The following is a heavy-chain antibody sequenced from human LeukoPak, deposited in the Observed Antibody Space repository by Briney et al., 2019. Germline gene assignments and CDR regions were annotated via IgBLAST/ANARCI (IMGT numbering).Heavy chain of an antibody. CDR1: GFTFSRHA. CDR3: AKGPYSGYSTYFDP. D-gene: IGHD5-12*01. CDR2: ISGGRENT. V-gene: IGHV3-23*01. Sequence: PGGSLRLSCEASGFTFSRHAMNWVRQAPEKGLEWVAGISGGRENTFYADSVKGRFTISRDNSRNTLYLQMYGLRADDTALYYGAKGPYSGYSTYFDPWGQGTRVTVSS. J-gene: IGHJ5*02.